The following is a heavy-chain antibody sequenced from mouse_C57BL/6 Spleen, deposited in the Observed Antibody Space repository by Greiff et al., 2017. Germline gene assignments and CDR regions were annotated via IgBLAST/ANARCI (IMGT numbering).Heavy chain of an antibody. V-gene: IGHV2-2*01. Sequence: QVQLQQSGPGLVQPSQSLSITCTVSGFSLTSYGVHWVRQSPGKGLEWLGVIWSGGSTDYNAAFISRLSISKDNSKSQVFFKMNSLQADDSAIYCCARRAGTYFDYWGQGTTLTVSS. D-gene: IGHD3-1*01. J-gene: IGHJ2*01. CDR3: ARRAGTYFDY. CDR1: GFSLTSYG. CDR2: IWSGGST.